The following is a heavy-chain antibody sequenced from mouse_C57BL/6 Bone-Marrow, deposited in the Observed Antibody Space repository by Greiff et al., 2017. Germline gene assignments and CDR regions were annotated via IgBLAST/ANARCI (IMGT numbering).Heavy chain of an antibody. J-gene: IGHJ2*01. D-gene: IGHD2-5*01. Sequence: QVQLQQSGAELVRPGSSVKLSCKASGYTFTSYWMDWVKQRPGQGLEWIGNIYPSDSETHYNQKFKDKATLTVDKSSSTAYMQLSSLTSEDSAVYYCASLIGYSYSNYFDYWGQGTTLPVSS. CDR2: IYPSDSET. V-gene: IGHV1-61*01. CDR3: ASLIGYSYSNYFDY. CDR1: GYTFTSYW.